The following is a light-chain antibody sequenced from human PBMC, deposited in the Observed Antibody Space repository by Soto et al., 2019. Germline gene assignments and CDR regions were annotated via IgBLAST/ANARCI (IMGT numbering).Light chain of an antibody. J-gene: IGKJ5*01. Sequence: VMTQSPATLSVSPGEGATLSCRASQSVSSNLVWYQHRPGQSPRLLMSDTSHRATGIPARFSGSGSGTDFTLTISSLEPEDFGVYYCQQRSNWMITFGQGTRLENK. CDR2: DTS. V-gene: IGKV3-11*01. CDR3: QQRSNWMIT. CDR1: QSVSSN.